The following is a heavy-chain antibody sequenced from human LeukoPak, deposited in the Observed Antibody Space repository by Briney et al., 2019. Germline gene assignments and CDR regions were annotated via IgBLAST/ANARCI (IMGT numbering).Heavy chain of an antibody. CDR1: GGSISSGSYY. Sequence: SQTLSLTCTVSGGSISSGSYYWSWIRQPAGKGLEWIGRIYTSGSTNYNPSLKSQVTISVDTSKNQFSLKLSSVTAADTAVYYCARGTKLRHFKGGAFDIWGQGTMVTVSS. CDR3: ARGTKLRHFKGGAFDI. J-gene: IGHJ3*02. V-gene: IGHV4-61*02. CDR2: IYTSGST. D-gene: IGHD3-9*01.